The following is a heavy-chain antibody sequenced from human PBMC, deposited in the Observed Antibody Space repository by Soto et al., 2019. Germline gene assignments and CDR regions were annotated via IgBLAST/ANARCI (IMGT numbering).Heavy chain of an antibody. Sequence: QMQLVQSGPEVKKPGTSVKVSCKASGFTFTSSAVQWVRQARGQRLEWIGWIVVGSGNTNYAQKFQERVTITRDMSTSTAYMVLSSLRSEDTAVYYCAADRSGWYHTADYWGQGTLVTVSS. CDR1: GFTFTSSA. D-gene: IGHD6-19*01. V-gene: IGHV1-58*01. CDR3: AADRSGWYHTADY. J-gene: IGHJ4*02. CDR2: IVVGSGNT.